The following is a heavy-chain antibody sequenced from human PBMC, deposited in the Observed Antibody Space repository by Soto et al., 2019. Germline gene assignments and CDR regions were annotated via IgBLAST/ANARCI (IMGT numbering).Heavy chain of an antibody. CDR3: ASTIFPPSNWFDS. Sequence: QLQLQESGPGLVKPSETLSLTCTASGGSISSSHYSWGWIRQPPGKGLEWIASIYYSGNAYYNPSMKSRVIISISTAMNHFSLNLSSVTAADTDVYYCASTIFPPSNWFDSWGQGTLVTASS. V-gene: IGHV4-39*02. D-gene: IGHD3-3*01. CDR2: IYYSGNA. J-gene: IGHJ5*01. CDR1: GGSISSSHYS.